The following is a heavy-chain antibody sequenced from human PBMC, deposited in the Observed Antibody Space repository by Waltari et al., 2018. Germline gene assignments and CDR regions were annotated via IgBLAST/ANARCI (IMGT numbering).Heavy chain of an antibody. CDR2: IYYSGVT. Sequence: QLQLQESGPGLVKPSETLSLTCTVSGGSLSSRSYFWAWIRQPPGKGLEWIGSIYYSGVTSYNFSLKSRVTISVDRSTNQVSLKLTSVTAADTAVYFCAREVPRNGYIGLIYYYMDVWGKGTTVTVSS. CDR3: AREVPRNGYIGLIYYYMDV. CDR1: GGSLSSRSYF. V-gene: IGHV4-39*01. D-gene: IGHD5-12*01. J-gene: IGHJ6*03.